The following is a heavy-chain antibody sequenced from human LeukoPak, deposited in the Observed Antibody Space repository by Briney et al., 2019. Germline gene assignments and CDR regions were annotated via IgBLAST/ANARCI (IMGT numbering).Heavy chain of an antibody. CDR2: VWYDGTRK. D-gene: IGHD4-17*01. V-gene: IGHV3-33*01. J-gene: IGHJ5*02. CDR3: ARDTDTTSHYGRFDP. CDR1: GFTFTGYG. Sequence: PGGSLRLSCAASGFTFTGYGFHWVRQAPGKGLEWVAVVWYDGTRKYYAASVKGRFTVSRDNSENTVYLQISGLRAEDTAVYYCARDTDTTSHYGRFDPWGQGTLVTVSS.